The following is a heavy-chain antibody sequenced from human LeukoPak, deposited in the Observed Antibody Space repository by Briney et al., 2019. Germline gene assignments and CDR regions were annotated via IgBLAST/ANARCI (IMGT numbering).Heavy chain of an antibody. J-gene: IGHJ4*02. V-gene: IGHV3-13*01. CDR3: ARAVRGYPIDN. D-gene: IGHD3-22*01. CDR2: IGTAGDT. CDR1: GFTFSDYD. Sequence: GGSLRLSCATSGFTFSDYDMPWVRQATGKGLEWVSAIGTAGDTYYPGSVKGRFTISRENAKNSLYLQMNSLRGGDTAVYYCARAVRGYPIDNWGQGTLVTVSS.